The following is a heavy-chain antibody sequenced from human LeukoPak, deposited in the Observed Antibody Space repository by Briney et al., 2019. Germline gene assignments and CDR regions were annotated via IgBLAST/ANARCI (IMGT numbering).Heavy chain of an antibody. V-gene: IGHV4-59*01. J-gene: IGHJ4*02. CDR1: GGSISSYY. CDR2: IYYSGST. CDR3: ARASKSTAAAGY. D-gene: IGHD6-13*01. Sequence: PSETLSLTCTVSGGSISSYYWSWIRQPPGKGLEWIGYIYYSGSTNYNPSLKSRVTISVDTSKNQFPLKLSSVTAADTAVYYCARASKSTAAAGYWGQGTLVTVSS.